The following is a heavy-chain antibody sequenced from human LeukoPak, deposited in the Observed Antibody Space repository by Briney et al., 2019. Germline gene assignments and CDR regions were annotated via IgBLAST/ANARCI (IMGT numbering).Heavy chain of an antibody. CDR1: GGTFSSYA. CDR2: IIPIFGTA. Sequence: ASVKVSCKASGGTFSSYAISWVRQAPGQGLEWMGGIIPIFGTANYAQKFQGRVTITADKSTSTAYMELSSPRSEDTAVYYCARDSGNFWSGYLDVWGKGTTVTVSS. J-gene: IGHJ6*03. CDR3: ARDSGNFWSGYLDV. V-gene: IGHV1-69*06. D-gene: IGHD3-3*01.